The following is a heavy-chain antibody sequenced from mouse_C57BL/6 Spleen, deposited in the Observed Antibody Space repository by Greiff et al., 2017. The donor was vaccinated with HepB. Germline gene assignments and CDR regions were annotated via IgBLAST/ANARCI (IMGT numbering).Heavy chain of an antibody. CDR1: GYTFTDYY. Sequence: VQLQQSGPELVKPGASVKISCKASGYTFTDYYMNWVKQSHGKSLEWIGDINPNNGGTSYNQKFKGKATLTVDKSSSTAYMELRSLTSEDSAVYYCSVTTYYAMDYWGQGTSVTVSS. CDR2: INPNNGGT. J-gene: IGHJ4*01. CDR3: SVTTYYAMDY. D-gene: IGHD2-2*01. V-gene: IGHV1-26*01.